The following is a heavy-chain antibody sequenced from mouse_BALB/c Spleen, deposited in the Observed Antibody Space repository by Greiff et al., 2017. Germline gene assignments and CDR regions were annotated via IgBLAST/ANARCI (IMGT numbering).Heavy chain of an antibody. CDR1: GFTFSSYT. CDR2: ISSGGSYT. J-gene: IGHJ3*01. V-gene: IGHV5-6-4*01. CDR3: TRGYCAY. Sequence: EVHLVESGGGLVKPGGSLKLSCAASGFTFSSYTMSWVRQTPEKRLEWVATISSGGSYTYYPDSVKGRFTISRDNAKNTLYLQMSSLKSEDTAMYYCTRGYCAYWGQGTLVTVSA.